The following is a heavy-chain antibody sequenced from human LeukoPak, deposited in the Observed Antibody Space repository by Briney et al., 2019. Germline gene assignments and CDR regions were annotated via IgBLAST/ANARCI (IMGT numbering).Heavy chain of an antibody. Sequence: GGSLRLSCAASGFTFNRYWMSWVRQAPGKGLEWVANIKQDGSEKYYVDSVKGRLTISRDNVQNSLYLVINSLRAEDTAIYYCATIYCSNGVCYYFDYWGQGTLVTVSS. CDR3: ATIYCSNGVCYYFDY. J-gene: IGHJ4*02. CDR2: IKQDGSEK. D-gene: IGHD2-8*01. V-gene: IGHV3-7*01. CDR1: GFTFNRYW.